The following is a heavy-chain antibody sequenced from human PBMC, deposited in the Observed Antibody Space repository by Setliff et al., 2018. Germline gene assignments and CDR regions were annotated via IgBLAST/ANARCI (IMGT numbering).Heavy chain of an antibody. CDR3: ARSSDSGYYHQRDAFDI. D-gene: IGHD3-22*01. CDR2: ISPYNGNT. V-gene: IGHV1-18*01. J-gene: IGHJ3*02. Sequence: ASVKVSCKASGYTFSESIVSWLRQAPGQGLEWLGWISPYNGNTKYAQTVQDRITMATDTSTRTSYMELSSLRSGDTAVYFCARSSDSGYYHQRDAFDIWGQGTRVTVSS. CDR1: GYTFSESI.